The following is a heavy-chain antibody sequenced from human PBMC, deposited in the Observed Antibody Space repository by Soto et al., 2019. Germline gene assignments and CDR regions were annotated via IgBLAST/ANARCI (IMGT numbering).Heavy chain of an antibody. Sequence: QVKLQESGPGLVKPWETLSLTCTDSGGSISSYYWSWSRQPPGKGLEWIAYIYYSGSTKYNPSLKSRVAISGDTSKNQFSLKLSSATAADTAVYYCARTVIGGFDYWGQGTLVTVSS. CDR1: GGSISSYY. D-gene: IGHD3-16*02. CDR2: IYYSGST. J-gene: IGHJ4*02. V-gene: IGHV4-59*01. CDR3: ARTVIGGFDY.